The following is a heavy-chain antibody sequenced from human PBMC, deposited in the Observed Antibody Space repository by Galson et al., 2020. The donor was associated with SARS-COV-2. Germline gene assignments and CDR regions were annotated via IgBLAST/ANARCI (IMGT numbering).Heavy chain of an antibody. CDR2: IYHSGST. CDR3: ARVEYYYDSSGYPRWDFFDT. CDR1: GYSISSGYY. J-gene: IGHJ5*02. Sequence: ASETLSLTCTVSGYSISSGYYWGWIRQPPGKGLEWIGSIYHSGSTYYNPSLKSRVTISVDTSKNQFSLKLSSVTAADTAVYYCARVEYYYDSSGYPRWDFFDTWGQGTLVTVSS. D-gene: IGHD3-22*01. V-gene: IGHV4-38-2*02.